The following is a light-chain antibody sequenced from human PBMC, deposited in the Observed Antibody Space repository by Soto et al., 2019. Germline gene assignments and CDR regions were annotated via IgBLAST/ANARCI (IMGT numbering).Light chain of an antibody. Sequence: EIVLSQSPCTLSLSTGERATLSCRASQSVSSTYLAWYQQTPGQAPRLLIYDTSTRATGIPDRFSGSGFGTDFTLTISRLEPEDFAVYYCQQYGSSPWTFAQGTKVAIK. CDR2: DTS. J-gene: IGKJ1*01. V-gene: IGKV3-20*01. CDR3: QQYGSSPWT. CDR1: QSVSSTY.